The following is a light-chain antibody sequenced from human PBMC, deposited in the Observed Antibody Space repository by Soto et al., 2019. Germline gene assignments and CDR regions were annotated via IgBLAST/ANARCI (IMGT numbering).Light chain of an antibody. CDR1: QSVSNN. V-gene: IGKV3-15*01. J-gene: IGKJ1*01. CDR2: GAS. CDR3: QQYYNWWT. Sequence: EIEMTQSPATVSVSPGERATLSCRASQSVSNNLAWYQKKPGQAPRLLIYGASTRATGIPARFSGSGSGTEFTLTISSLQSEDFAFYYCQQYYNWWTFGQGTRVDIK.